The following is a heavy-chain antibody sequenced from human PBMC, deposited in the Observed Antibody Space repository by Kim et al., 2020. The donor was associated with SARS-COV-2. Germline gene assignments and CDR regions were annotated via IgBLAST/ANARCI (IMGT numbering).Heavy chain of an antibody. CDR1: GGSISSYY. CDR2: IYYSGST. CDR3: ARDATDSYSSSWYTGARWFDP. J-gene: IGHJ5*02. D-gene: IGHD6-13*01. Sequence: SETLSLTCTVSGGSISSYYWSWIRQPPGKGLEWIGYIYYSGSTNYNPSLKSRVTISVDTSKNQFSLKLSSVTAADTAVYYCARDATDSYSSSWYTGARWFDPWGQGTLVTVSS. V-gene: IGHV4-59*13.